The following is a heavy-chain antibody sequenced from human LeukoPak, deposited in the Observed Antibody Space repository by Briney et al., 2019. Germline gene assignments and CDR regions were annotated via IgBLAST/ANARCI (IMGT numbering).Heavy chain of an antibody. CDR3: ARDDGRYFDRLGHDAFDI. Sequence: ASVKVSCKTSGGTFSTYAISWVRQAPGQGLEWMGGIIPISGTSNYAQKFQGRVTITADESTSTAYMELSSLRSEDTAVYYCARDDGRYFDRLGHDAFDIWGQGTLVTVSS. J-gene: IGHJ3*02. D-gene: IGHD3-9*01. CDR1: GGTFSTYA. V-gene: IGHV1-69*13. CDR2: IIPISGTS.